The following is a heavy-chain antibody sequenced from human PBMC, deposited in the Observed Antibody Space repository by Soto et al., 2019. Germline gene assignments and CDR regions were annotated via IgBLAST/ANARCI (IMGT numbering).Heavy chain of an antibody. CDR3: AKDRGGYVSY. D-gene: IGHD5-12*01. J-gene: IGHJ4*02. Sequence: QVQLVESGGGVVQPGRSLRLSCAASGFTFSSYGMHWVRQAPGKGLEWVAVISYDGSNKYYADSVKGRFTISGDNSKNTLYLQMNSLRAEDTAVYYCAKDRGGYVSYWGQGTLVTVSS. V-gene: IGHV3-30*18. CDR2: ISYDGSNK. CDR1: GFTFSSYG.